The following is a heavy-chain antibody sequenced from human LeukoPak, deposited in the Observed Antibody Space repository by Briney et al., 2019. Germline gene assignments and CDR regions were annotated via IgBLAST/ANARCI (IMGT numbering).Heavy chain of an antibody. D-gene: IGHD3-22*01. J-gene: IGHJ4*02. CDR2: IYPGDSDT. CDR1: GYSFSNSW. V-gene: IGHV5-51*01. CDR3: ARANRNYDSSGYSY. Sequence: GESLKISCKGSGYSFSNSWIGWVRQMPGKGLEWMGIIYPGDSDTRYSPSFQGQVTISADKSISTAYLQWSSLKASDTAMYYCARANRNYDSSGYSYWGQGTLVTVSS.